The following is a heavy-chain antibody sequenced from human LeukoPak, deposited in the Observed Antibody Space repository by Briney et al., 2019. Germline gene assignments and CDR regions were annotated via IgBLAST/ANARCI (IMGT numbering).Heavy chain of an antibody. CDR1: GYTFTGYY. Sequence: ASVKVSCKASGYTFTGYYMHWVRQATGQGLEWMGWINPNSGGTNYAQKFQGRVTMTRDTSISTAYMELSRLRSDDTAVYYCARAQWGHPDSDAFDIWGQGTMVTVSS. CDR3: ARAQWGHPDSDAFDI. V-gene: IGHV1-2*02. D-gene: IGHD1-26*01. J-gene: IGHJ3*02. CDR2: INPNSGGT.